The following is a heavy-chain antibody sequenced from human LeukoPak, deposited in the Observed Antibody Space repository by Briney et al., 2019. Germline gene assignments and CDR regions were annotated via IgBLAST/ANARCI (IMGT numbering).Heavy chain of an antibody. V-gene: IGHV1-8*01. CDR2: MNPNSGNT. D-gene: IGHD3-3*01. J-gene: IGHJ5*02. CDR1: GYTFTSYD. Sequence: ASVKVSCKASGYTFTSYDINWVRQATGQGLEWMGWMNPNSGNTGYAQKFQGRVTMTRNTSISTAYMELSSLRSEDTAVYYCARTRGDFWSGRTNWFDPWGQGTLVTVSS. CDR3: ARTRGDFWSGRTNWFDP.